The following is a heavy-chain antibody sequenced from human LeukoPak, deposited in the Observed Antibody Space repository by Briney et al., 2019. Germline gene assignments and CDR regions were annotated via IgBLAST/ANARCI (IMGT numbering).Heavy chain of an antibody. V-gene: IGHV3-21*01. D-gene: IGHD4-17*01. J-gene: IGHJ4*02. CDR2: ISISSSYI. CDR1: GFTFSSYS. CDR3: ARDYYGDYTPIAY. Sequence: GGSLRLSCAASGFTFSSYSMNWVRQAPGKGLEWVSCISISSSYIYYADSVKGRFTISRDNAKTSLYLQMNSLRAEDTAVYYCARDYYGDYTPIAYWGQGTLVTVSS.